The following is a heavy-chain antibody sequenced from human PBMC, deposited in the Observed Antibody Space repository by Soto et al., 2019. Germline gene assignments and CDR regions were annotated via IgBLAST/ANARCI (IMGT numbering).Heavy chain of an antibody. D-gene: IGHD2-15*01. J-gene: IGHJ4*02. CDR3: ARLADNFDY. CDR2: INHSGST. V-gene: IGHV4-34*01. CDR1: GGSFSGYY. Sequence: NPSETLSLTCAVYGGSFSGYYWSWIRQPPGKGLEWIGEINHSGSTNYNPSLKSRVTISVDTSKNQFSLKLSSVTAADTAVYYCARLADNFDYWGQGTLVTVSS.